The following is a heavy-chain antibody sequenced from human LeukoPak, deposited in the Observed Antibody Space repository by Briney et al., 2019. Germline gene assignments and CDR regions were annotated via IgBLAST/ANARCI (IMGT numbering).Heavy chain of an antibody. D-gene: IGHD6-13*01. Sequence: SQTLSLTCTVSGGSISSGDYYWSWIRQPPGKGLECIGYIYYSGSTYYNPSLKSRVTISVDTSKNQFSLKLSSVTAADTAVYYCARVSGQQLYFYWGQGTLVTVSS. J-gene: IGHJ4*02. V-gene: IGHV4-30-4*08. CDR1: GGSISSGDYY. CDR2: IYYSGST. CDR3: ARVSGQQLYFY.